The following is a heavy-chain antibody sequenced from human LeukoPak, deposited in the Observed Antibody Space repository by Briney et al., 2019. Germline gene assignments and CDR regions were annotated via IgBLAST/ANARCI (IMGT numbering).Heavy chain of an antibody. Sequence: GGSLRLSCAASGFTFSSYGMHWVRQAPGKGLEWVAVISYDGSNKYYADSVNGRFTISRDNSKNTLYLQMNSLRAEDTAVYYCAKGREAAAGRRLYYYYGMDVWGQGTTVTVSS. CDR1: GFTFSSYG. CDR3: AKGREAAAGRRLYYYYGMDV. CDR2: ISYDGSNK. D-gene: IGHD6-13*01. V-gene: IGHV3-30*18. J-gene: IGHJ6*02.